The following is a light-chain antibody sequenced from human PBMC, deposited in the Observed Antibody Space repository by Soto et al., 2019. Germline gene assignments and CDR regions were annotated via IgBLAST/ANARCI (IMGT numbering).Light chain of an antibody. J-gene: IGLJ1*01. CDR3: QSFDSSLSGPFYV. CDR2: GNS. CDR1: SSNIGAGYD. V-gene: IGLV1-40*01. Sequence: QTVVTQPPSVSGAPGQRVTISCTGSSSNIGAGYDVHWYQQLPGTAPKLLIYGNSNRPSGVPDRFSGSKSATSASLVITGLRAEDEADYYCQSFDSSLSGPFYVFGTGTKVTVL.